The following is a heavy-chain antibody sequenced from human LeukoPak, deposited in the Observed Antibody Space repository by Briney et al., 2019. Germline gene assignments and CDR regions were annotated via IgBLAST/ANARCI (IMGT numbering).Heavy chain of an antibody. CDR3: ARHTYYEFWSGQFDY. Sequence: ASETLSLTCTVSGGSISSSSYYWGWIRQPPGKGLEWIGSIYYSGSTYYNPSLKSRVTISVDTSKNQFSLKLSSVTSADTAVYYCARHTYYEFWSGQFDYWGQGTLVTVSS. D-gene: IGHD3-3*01. J-gene: IGHJ4*02. CDR1: GGSISSSSYY. V-gene: IGHV4-39*01. CDR2: IYYSGST.